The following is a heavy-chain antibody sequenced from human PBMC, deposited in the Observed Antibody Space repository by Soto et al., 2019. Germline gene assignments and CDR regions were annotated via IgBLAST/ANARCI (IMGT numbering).Heavy chain of an antibody. V-gene: IGHV3-48*01. J-gene: IGHJ4*02. D-gene: IGHD6-13*01. CDR1: GFSFSNYA. Sequence: QLVESGGSLVQPGGSLTLSCAASGFSFSNYAMNWVRQAPGKGLEWVSYITSSSGTIYYADSVKGRFTISRDNAKNSLYLQMNSLRAEDTAVYYCARDHSAGTFPYWGQGPLVTVSS. CDR3: ARDHSAGTFPY. CDR2: ITSSSGTI.